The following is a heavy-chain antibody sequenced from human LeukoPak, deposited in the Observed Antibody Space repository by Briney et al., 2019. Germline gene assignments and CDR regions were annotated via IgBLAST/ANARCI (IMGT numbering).Heavy chain of an antibody. V-gene: IGHV1-18*01. CDR2: ISAYNCNT. CDR1: GYTFTSYG. CDR3: ASQYCSGGSCTRRGYYYGMDV. J-gene: IGHJ6*02. Sequence: ASVKVSCKASGYTFTSYGISWERQAPGQGLEWMGWISAYNCNTNYAQKLQGRVTLITDTFTSTAYMELRSLRSDDTAVYYCASQYCSGGSCTRRGYYYGMDVWGQGTTVTVPS. D-gene: IGHD2-15*01.